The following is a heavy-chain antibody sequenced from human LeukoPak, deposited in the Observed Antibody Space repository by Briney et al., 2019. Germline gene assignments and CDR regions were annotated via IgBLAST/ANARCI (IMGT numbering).Heavy chain of an antibody. Sequence: SETLSLTCTVSGGSISSYYWSWIRQPAGKGLEWIGRIYTSGSTNYNPSLKSRVTMSVDTSKHQFSLKPSSVTAADTAVYYCARDSHYDFWSGYHYYGMDVWGQGTTVTVSS. V-gene: IGHV4-4*07. CDR1: GGSISSYY. CDR2: IYTSGST. CDR3: ARDSHYDFWSGYHYYGMDV. J-gene: IGHJ6*02. D-gene: IGHD3-3*01.